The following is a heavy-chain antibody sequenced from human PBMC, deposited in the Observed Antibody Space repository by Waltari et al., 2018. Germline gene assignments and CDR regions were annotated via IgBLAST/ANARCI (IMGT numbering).Heavy chain of an antibody. D-gene: IGHD3-10*01. CDR3: ARLWFKRLDP. CDR2: MNPNSGNT. Sequence: QVLLVQSGAEVKKPGASVKVSCRASGYTCTIYDINWVRQATGQGLEWMGWMNPNSGNTGFAQKFQGRLTMTRNTSIATAYMELSSLTSEDTAVYYCARLWFKRLDPWGQGTLVTVSS. V-gene: IGHV1-8*01. CDR1: GYTCTIYD. J-gene: IGHJ5*02.